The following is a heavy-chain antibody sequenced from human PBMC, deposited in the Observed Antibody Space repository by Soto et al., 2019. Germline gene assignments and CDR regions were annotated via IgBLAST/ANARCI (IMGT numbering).Heavy chain of an antibody. D-gene: IGHD5-12*01. J-gene: IGHJ4*02. Sequence: GSLRLSCAASGFTFSSYAMSWVRQAPGKGLEWVSAISGSGGSTYYADSVKGRFTISRDNSKNTLYLQMNSLRAEDTAVYYCAKIIVATMGYDYWGQGTLVTVSS. CDR2: ISGSGGST. CDR1: GFTFSSYA. V-gene: IGHV3-23*01. CDR3: AKIIVATMGYDY.